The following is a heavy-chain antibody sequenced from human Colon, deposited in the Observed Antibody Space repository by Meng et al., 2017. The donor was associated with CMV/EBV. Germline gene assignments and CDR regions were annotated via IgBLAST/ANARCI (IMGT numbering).Heavy chain of an antibody. CDR3: ARDRDSSYYYNMGV. V-gene: IGHV1-18*01. CDR1: GYTFTSYG. J-gene: IGHJ6*02. CDR2: ISAYNGNT. Sequence: ASVQVSCKASGYTFTSYGISWVRQAPGQGLEWMGWISAYNGNTNYAQKLQGSVTMTTDTSTSTAYMELRSLSSDDTAVYYCARDRDSSYYYNMGVWGQGTTVTVSS.